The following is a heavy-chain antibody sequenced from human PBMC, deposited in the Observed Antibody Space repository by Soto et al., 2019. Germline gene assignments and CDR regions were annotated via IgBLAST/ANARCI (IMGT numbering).Heavy chain of an antibody. V-gene: IGHV3-23*01. Sequence: GGSLRLSCAASGFTFSIYAMSWVRQAPGKGLEWVSSISGSGSSTYNADSVKGRFTISRDNSKNTLYLQMNSLRAEDTAVYYCAKGGYSYGPNYYYYGMDVWGQGTTVTVSS. CDR2: ISGSGSST. J-gene: IGHJ6*02. CDR1: GFTFSIYA. CDR3: AKGGYSYGPNYYYYGMDV. D-gene: IGHD5-18*01.